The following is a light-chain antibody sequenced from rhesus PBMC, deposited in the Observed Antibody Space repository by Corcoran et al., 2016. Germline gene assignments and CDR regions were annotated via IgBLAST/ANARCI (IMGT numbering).Light chain of an antibody. CDR2: NAS. V-gene: IGKV1-21*01. CDR3: QQHHTTPRT. CDR1: QDSSKW. J-gene: IGKJ1*01. Sequence: DIQMTQSPSSLSASVGDRVTITCRASQDSSKWIAWYQQKPGKAPKLLLYNASTLQSGVPSRFSGSGSRTEFTLTIRSLQPEDFATYYCQQHHTTPRTFGLGTKVEI.